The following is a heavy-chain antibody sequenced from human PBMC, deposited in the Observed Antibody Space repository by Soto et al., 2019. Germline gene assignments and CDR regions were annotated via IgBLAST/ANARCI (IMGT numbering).Heavy chain of an antibody. CDR1: GGTFSSYA. Sequence: SVKVSCKASGGTFSSYAISWVRQAPGQGLEWMGGIIPIFGTANYAQKFQGRVTITADESTSTAYMELSSLRSEDTAVYYCARGGEYSSSWYYFDYWGQGTLVTVSS. CDR3: ARGGEYSSSWYYFDY. J-gene: IGHJ4*02. D-gene: IGHD6-13*01. V-gene: IGHV1-69*13. CDR2: IIPIFGTA.